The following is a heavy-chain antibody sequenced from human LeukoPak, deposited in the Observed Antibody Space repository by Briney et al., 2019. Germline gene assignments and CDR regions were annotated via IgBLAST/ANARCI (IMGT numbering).Heavy chain of an antibody. D-gene: IGHD6-19*01. CDR1: GFTFSSYS. J-gene: IGHJ4*02. CDR2: ISSSSSYI. V-gene: IGHV3-21*04. CDR3: AKDRKAVAGGLFGY. Sequence: PGGSLRLSCAASGFTFSSYSMNWVRQAPGKGLEWVSSISSSSSYIYYADSVKGRFTISRDNSKNTLYLQMNSLRAEDTAVYYCAKDRKAVAGGLFGYWGQGTLVTVSS.